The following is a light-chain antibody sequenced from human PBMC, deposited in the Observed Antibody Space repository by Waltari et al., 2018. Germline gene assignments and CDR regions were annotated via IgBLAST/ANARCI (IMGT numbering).Light chain of an antibody. J-gene: IGLJ2*01. V-gene: IGLV3-1*01. CDR1: KLGDKY. Sequence: SYEVTQPPSVSVSPGQTASITCSGDKLGDKYVSWYQQRPGQSPVLVGYQDKKRPSGIPERFSGSNSGNTATLTISGTQPMDEADYYCQAWDTPNVVFGGGTKLTVL. CDR2: QDK. CDR3: QAWDTPNVV.